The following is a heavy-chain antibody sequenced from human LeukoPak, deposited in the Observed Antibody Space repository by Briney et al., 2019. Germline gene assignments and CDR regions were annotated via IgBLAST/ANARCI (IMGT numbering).Heavy chain of an antibody. CDR2: INPNSGGT. CDR1: GYTFTGYY. CDR3: ARASSGYSSSSAY. D-gene: IGHD6-6*01. V-gene: IGHV1-2*02. Sequence: ASVKVSCKASGYTFTGYYMHWVRQAPGQGLEWMGWINPNSGGTNYAQKFQGRVTMTRDTSISTAYMELSRLRSDDTAVYYCARASSGYSSSSAYWGQGTLVTVSS. J-gene: IGHJ4*02.